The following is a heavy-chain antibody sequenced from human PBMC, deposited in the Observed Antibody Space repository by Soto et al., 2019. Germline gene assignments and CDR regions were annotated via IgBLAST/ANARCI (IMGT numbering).Heavy chain of an antibody. CDR1: GFTFSDHY. CDR3: ARGIAAAGNSGVYYFDY. J-gene: IGHJ4*02. V-gene: IGHV3-72*01. D-gene: IGHD6-13*01. CDR2: TRNKANSYTT. Sequence: GGSLRLSCAASGFTFSDHYMDWVRQAPGKGLEWVGRTRNKANSYTTEYAASVKGRFTISRDDSKNSLYLQMNGLKTEDTAVYYCARGIAAAGNSGVYYFDYWGQGTLVTVSS.